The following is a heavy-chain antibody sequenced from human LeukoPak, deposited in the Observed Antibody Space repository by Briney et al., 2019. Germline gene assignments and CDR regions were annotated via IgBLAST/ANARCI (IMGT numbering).Heavy chain of an antibody. CDR3: ARGSSSGWYVLRYFDY. CDR1: GFTFSSYS. D-gene: IGHD6-19*01. J-gene: IGHJ4*02. Sequence: PGGSLRLSCAASGFTFSSYSMNWVRQAPGKGLEWVSSISSSSSYIYYADSVKGRFTISRDNAKNSLYLQMNSLRAEDTAVYYCARGSSSGWYVLRYFDYWGQGTLVTVSS. V-gene: IGHV3-21*01. CDR2: ISSSSSYI.